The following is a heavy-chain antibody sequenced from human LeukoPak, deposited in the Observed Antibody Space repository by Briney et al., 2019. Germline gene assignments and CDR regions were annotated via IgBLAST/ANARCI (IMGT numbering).Heavy chain of an antibody. V-gene: IGHV3-30*02. J-gene: IGHJ3*02. CDR1: GFTFSSYG. CDR2: IQFDGSNE. CDR3: ARDGSAAFDI. Sequence: GGSLRLSCAASGFTFSSYGMHWVRQAPGKGLEWVAYIQFDGSNEQYADSVKGRFTISRDNSKNTLYLQMNSLRAEDTAVYYCARDGSAAFDIWGQGTMVTVSS.